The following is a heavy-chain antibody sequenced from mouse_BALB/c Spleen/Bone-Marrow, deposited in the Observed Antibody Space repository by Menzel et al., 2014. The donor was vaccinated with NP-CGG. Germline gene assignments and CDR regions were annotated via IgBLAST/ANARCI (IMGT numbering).Heavy chain of an antibody. CDR1: GYSLTGYF. CDR3: GVPYYYGSSDFDY. D-gene: IGHD1-1*01. V-gene: IGHV1-37*01. J-gene: IGHJ2*01. Sequence: VQLQQSGPELVKPGASVKISCKASGYSLTGYFMNWVKQSHGKSLEWIGRINPYNGDTFNNQKFKGKATLTVDKSSSTAHMELLSLTSEDSAVYYGGVPYYYGSSDFDYRGQGTTLTVSS. CDR2: INPYNGDT.